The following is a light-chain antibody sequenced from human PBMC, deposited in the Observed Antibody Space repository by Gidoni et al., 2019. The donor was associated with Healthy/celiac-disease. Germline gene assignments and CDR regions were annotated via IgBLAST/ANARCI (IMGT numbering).Light chain of an antibody. CDR1: NIGSKS. CDR2: DDS. V-gene: IGLV3-21*04. CDR3: QVWDSSSDRVV. Sequence: SYVLTPPPSVSVAPGKTARITCGGNNIGSKSVHWYQQKPGQAPVLVIYDDSDRPSGIPERFSGSNSGNTATLTSSRVEAGDEADYYCQVWDSSSDRVVFGGGTKLTVL. J-gene: IGLJ2*01.